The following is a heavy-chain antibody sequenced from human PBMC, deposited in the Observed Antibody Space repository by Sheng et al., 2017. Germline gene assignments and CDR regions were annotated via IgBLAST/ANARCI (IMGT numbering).Heavy chain of an antibody. CDR2: INHSGST. CDR3: ARHARQLPRDWFDP. V-gene: IGHV4-34*01. Sequence: QVQLQQWGAGLLKPSETLSLTCAVYGGSFSGYYWSWIRQPPGKGLEWIGEINHSGSTNYNPSLKSRVTISVDTSKNQFSLKLSSVTAADTAVYYCARHARQLPRDWFDPWGQGTLVTVSS. CDR1: GGSFSGYY. J-gene: IGHJ5*02. D-gene: IGHD2-2*01.